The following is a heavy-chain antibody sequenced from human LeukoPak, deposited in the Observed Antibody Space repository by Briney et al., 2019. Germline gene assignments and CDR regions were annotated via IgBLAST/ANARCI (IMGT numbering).Heavy chain of an antibody. CDR2: INPNSGGT. J-gene: IGHJ3*02. CDR1: GYTFTGYY. D-gene: IGHD1-26*01. CDR3: ASLARENDAFDI. V-gene: IGHV1-2*06. Sequence: ASVKVSCKASGYTFTGYYMHWVRQAPGQGLEWMGRINPNSGGTNYAQKFQGRVTMTRDTSISTAYMELSRLRSDDAAVYYCASLARENDAFDIWGQGTMVTVSS.